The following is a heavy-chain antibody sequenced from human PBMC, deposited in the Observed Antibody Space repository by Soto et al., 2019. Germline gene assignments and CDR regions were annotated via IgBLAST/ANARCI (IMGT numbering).Heavy chain of an antibody. CDR2: ISAGNGNT. Sequence: ASVKVSCKASGYTFTSYGISWVRQAPGQGLEWMGWISAGNGNTKYSQKFQGRVTITRDTSASTAYMELSSLRSEDTAVYYCARDEGPFWSGYYYYGMDVWGQGTTVTVSS. V-gene: IGHV1-18*01. CDR3: ARDEGPFWSGYYYYGMDV. D-gene: IGHD3-3*01. CDR1: GYTFTSYG. J-gene: IGHJ6*02.